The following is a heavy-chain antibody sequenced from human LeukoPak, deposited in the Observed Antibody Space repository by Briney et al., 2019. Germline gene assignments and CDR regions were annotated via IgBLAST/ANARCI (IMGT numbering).Heavy chain of an antibody. J-gene: IGHJ5*02. CDR1: GGSITNYY. CDR2: IYYSGST. CDR3: ARHQSIAARPIWFDP. Sequence: SETLSLTCIVSGGSITNYYWSWIRQPPGKGLEWIGYIYYSGSTNYNPSLKSRVTISVDTSKNQFSLKLSSVTAADTAVYYCARHQSIAARPIWFDPWGQGTLVTVSS. D-gene: IGHD6-6*01. V-gene: IGHV4-59*08.